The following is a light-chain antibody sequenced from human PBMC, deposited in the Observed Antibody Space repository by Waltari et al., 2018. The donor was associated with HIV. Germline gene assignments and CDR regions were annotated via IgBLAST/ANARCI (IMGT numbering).Light chain of an antibody. V-gene: IGKV1-27*01. J-gene: IGKJ1*01. CDR1: PDLGSS. CDR2: SAS. Sequence: IRLTQSPSSLSASRGDRITITCRASPDLGSSLAWYQQMPGTVPKLVIFSASSLQSGVSSRFSGSGSGTYFTLTISSLQPEDVATYFCQKYNSAPHTFGQGTRVEI. CDR3: QKYNSAPHT.